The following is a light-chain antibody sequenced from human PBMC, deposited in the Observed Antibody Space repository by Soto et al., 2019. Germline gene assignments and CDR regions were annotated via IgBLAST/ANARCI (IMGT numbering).Light chain of an antibody. Sequence: QSALTQPASVSASPGQSITISCTGITSDVGDNYYVSWFQSHPGKAPKLVIYEVANRPSGVSNRFSGSKSGDTASLTISGVQTEDEADYHCSSSAASRTRFGGGTKLTVL. CDR3: SSSAASRTR. J-gene: IGLJ2*01. CDR2: EVA. V-gene: IGLV2-14*01. CDR1: TSDVGDNYY.